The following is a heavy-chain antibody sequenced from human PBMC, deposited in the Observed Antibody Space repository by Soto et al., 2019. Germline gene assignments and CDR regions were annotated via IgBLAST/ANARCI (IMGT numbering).Heavy chain of an antibody. J-gene: IGHJ4*02. CDR2: IWDDGSIT. D-gene: IGHD3-16*01. Sequence: QVQLVESWGDVVQPGRSLRLSCAASGFTFSAYGMHWVRQAPGEGLEWLAVIWDDGSITYYADSVNGRFTISRDNSNNTMYLQMDKLRAADTAVYFCARDDPTYVNSFDYWGLGTLVTVSS. V-gene: IGHV3-33*01. CDR3: ARDDPTYVNSFDY. CDR1: GFTFSAYG.